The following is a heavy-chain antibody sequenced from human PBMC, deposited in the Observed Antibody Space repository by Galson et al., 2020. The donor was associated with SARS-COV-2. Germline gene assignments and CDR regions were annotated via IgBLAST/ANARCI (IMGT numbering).Heavy chain of an antibody. CDR3: ARHKTYYYDSSGYYEGNWFDP. Sequence: SETLSLTCPVSGGSISSSSYYWGWIRQPPGNGLEWIGSIYYSGSTYYNPSTKRRVTISVDTSKNQFSLKLSSVTAADTAVYYCARHKTYYYDSSGYYEGNWFDPWGQGTLVTVSS. J-gene: IGHJ5*02. CDR2: IYYSGST. CDR1: GGSISSSSYY. V-gene: IGHV4-39*01. D-gene: IGHD3-22*01.